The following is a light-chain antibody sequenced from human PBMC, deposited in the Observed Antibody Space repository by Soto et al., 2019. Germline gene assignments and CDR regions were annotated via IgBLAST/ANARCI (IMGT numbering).Light chain of an antibody. CDR1: QSLVHSNGDTY. CDR3: MQATHFPRT. V-gene: IGKV2-24*01. J-gene: IGKJ2*01. Sequence: DPVMTQTPLSLLVTLGQPASISCRSSQSLVHSNGDTYFNWLHQRPGQPPRLLLYKVSNRFSGVPDRFTGSGAGTDFTLRISRVEAEDVGVYYCMQATHFPRTFXQGTKVDIK. CDR2: KVS.